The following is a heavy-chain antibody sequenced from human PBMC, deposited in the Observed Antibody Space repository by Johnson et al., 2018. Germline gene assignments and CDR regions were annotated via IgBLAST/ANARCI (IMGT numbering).Heavy chain of an antibody. CDR2: INSEGCST. Sequence: VQLVQSGGGVVRXGGSLRLXCVASGFTFEDYGMSWVRQAPGKGLVWVSRINSEGCSTNYADSVKGRFTFSRDNPRNTLYLQMNSLRAEDTAVYYCAKGDSGWSFQHWGQGTLVTVSS. CDR3: AKGDSGWSFQH. CDR1: GFTFEDYG. J-gene: IGHJ1*01. V-gene: IGHV3-20*04. D-gene: IGHD6-19*01.